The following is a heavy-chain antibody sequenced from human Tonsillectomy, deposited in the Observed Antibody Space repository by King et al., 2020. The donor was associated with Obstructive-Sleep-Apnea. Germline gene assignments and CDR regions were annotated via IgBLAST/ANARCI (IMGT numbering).Heavy chain of an antibody. D-gene: IGHD5-12*01. CDR3: ARHRGVEDYGGYGDYFDY. CDR2: MYYSGNT. CDR1: GGSISNYY. J-gene: IGHJ4*02. Sequence: QLQESGPGLVKPLETLSLNCTGSGGSISNYYWSWIRQPPGQGLEWIGYMYYSGNTNFNPSLKSRVTISADTSKVQFSLRLRSVTAADTAVYYCARHRGVEDYGGYGDYFDYWGQGTLVTVSS. V-gene: IGHV4-59*08.